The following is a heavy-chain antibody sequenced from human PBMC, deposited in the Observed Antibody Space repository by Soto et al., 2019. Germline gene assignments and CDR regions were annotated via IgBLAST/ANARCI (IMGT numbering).Heavy chain of an antibody. CDR3: ANGRATYGLLTHDY. CDR2: LTGSSRNI. Sequence: EVQLLESGGGLVQPGGSLRLSCAASGFSFRNYAMSWVRQAPGKGLEWSSPLTGSSRNIYYADSVKGRLAISRDNSRNTLYLQMNSLTAEDTAVYYCANGRATYGLLTHDYWGQGTLVTVSS. D-gene: IGHD3-10*01. V-gene: IGHV3-23*01. J-gene: IGHJ4*02. CDR1: GFSFRNYA.